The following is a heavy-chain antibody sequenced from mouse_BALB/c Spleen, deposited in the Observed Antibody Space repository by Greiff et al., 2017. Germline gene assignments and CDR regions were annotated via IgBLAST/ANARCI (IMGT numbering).Heavy chain of an antibody. V-gene: IGHV2-9*02. CDR2: IWAGGST. Sequence: VQLKESGPGLVAPSQSLSITCTVSGFSLTSYGVHWVRQPPGKGLEWLGVIWAGGSTNYNSALMSRLSISKDNSKSQVFLKMNSLQTDDTAMYYCARDPTGTAYWGQGTLVTVSA. CDR1: GFSLTSYG. CDR3: ARDPTGTAY. D-gene: IGHD4-1*01. J-gene: IGHJ3*01.